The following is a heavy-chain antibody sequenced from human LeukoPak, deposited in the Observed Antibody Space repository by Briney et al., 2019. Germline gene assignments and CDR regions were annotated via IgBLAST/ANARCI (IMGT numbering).Heavy chain of an antibody. CDR3: AKVYTRSGWNHDY. D-gene: IGHD6-19*01. CDR1: GYTFTSYD. CDR2: MNPNSGNT. J-gene: IGHJ4*02. Sequence: GASVKVSCKASGYTFTSYDINWVRQATGQGLEWMGWMNPNSGNTGYAQKFQGRVTMTRNTSISTAYMELSSLRSEDTAVYYCAKVYTRSGWNHDYWGQGTLVTVSS. V-gene: IGHV1-8*01.